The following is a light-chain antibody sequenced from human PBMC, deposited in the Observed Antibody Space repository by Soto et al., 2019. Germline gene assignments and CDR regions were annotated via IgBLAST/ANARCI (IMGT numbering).Light chain of an antibody. CDR1: QSISSY. J-gene: IGKJ1*01. Sequence: DTEVTQYTSSLSASVAHRVSITCRASQSISSYLNWYQQKPGKAPKLLIYDASNLEIGAPSSFSGSGTGTDFTLTSISLQPEEFSTYYWHQTYRLVTFGQGTKVDI. V-gene: IGKV1-39*01. CDR2: DAS. CDR3: HQTYRLVT.